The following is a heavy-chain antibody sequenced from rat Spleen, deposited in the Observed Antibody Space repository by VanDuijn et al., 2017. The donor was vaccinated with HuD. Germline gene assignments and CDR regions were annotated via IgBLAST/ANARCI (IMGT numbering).Heavy chain of an antibody. J-gene: IGHJ2*01. D-gene: IGHD1-6*01. Sequence: EVQLVESGGGLVQPGRSLRLSCVTSGFTFNYYWMTWIRQAPGRGLEWVATISTGGGNTYYRDSVKGRFTISRDNAKSTLFLQMDSLRSEDTATYYCARTGEPSYGYTYVEYFDYWGQGVMVTVSS. CDR1: GFTFNYYW. V-gene: IGHV5-31*01. CDR3: ARTGEPSYGYTYVEYFDY. CDR2: ISTGGGNT.